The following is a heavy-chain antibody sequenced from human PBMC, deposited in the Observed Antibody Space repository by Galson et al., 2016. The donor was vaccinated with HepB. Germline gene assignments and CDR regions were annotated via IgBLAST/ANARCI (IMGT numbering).Heavy chain of an antibody. J-gene: IGHJ4*02. Sequence: LRLSCAASGFTFSIYAMHWVRQAPGKGLEWVALISYDGSKTDYVDSMRGRFTVSGDNLSNTLYLQMNSLRPDDTAVYYCARGGIYFDFRSGYLDNWGQGTLVTVSS. V-gene: IGHV3-30*04. CDR3: ARGGIYFDFRSGYLDN. CDR1: GFTFSIYA. CDR2: ISYDGSKT. D-gene: IGHD3-3*01.